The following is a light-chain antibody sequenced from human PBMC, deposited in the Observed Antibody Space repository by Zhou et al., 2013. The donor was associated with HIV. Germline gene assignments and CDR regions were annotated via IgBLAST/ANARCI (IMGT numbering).Light chain of an antibody. CDR1: RAISTW. CDR2: TAS. Sequence: DIQMTQSPSSVSASVGDRVTITCRASRAISTWLAWYQQRPGKAPKLLMYTASSLQSGVPSRFSGSGSGTDFTLTISSLQPEDFAIYYCQQVLSFPLTFGGGTKVEIK. J-gene: IGKJ4*01. V-gene: IGKV1-12*01. CDR3: QQVLSFPLT.